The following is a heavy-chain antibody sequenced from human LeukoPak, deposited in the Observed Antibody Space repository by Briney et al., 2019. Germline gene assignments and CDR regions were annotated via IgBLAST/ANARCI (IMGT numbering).Heavy chain of an antibody. V-gene: IGHV4-34*01. CDR3: ARVESIYYGSGSYYGGFDY. J-gene: IGHJ4*02. Sequence: PSETLSLTCTVSGGSISSYYWSWIRQPPGKGLEWIGEINHSGSTNYNPSLKSRVTISVDTSKNQFSLKLSSVTAADTAVYYCARVESIYYGSGSYYGGFDYWGQGTLVTVSS. D-gene: IGHD3-10*01. CDR1: GGSISSYY. CDR2: INHSGST.